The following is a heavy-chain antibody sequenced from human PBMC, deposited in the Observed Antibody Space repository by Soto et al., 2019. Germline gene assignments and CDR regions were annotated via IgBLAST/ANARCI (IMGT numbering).Heavy chain of an antibody. D-gene: IGHD4-17*01. CDR3: ARPRGYGVFDAVDI. CDR2: ISNNGVDT. J-gene: IGHJ3*02. Sequence: GGSLRLSCAASGFLFGTYAMNWVRQAPGKGLEWVSAISNNGVDTYYAESVRGRFTISRDNSINTLYLQMRRLRAEDTAVYYCARPRGYGVFDAVDIWGQGTMVTVSS. V-gene: IGHV3-23*01. CDR1: GFLFGTYA.